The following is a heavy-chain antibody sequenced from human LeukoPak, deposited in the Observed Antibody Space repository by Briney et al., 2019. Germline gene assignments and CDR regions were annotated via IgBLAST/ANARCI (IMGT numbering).Heavy chain of an antibody. D-gene: IGHD3-9*01. V-gene: IGHV1-46*01. CDR2: INPSGGST. Sequence: ASVKVSCKASGYTFTSYYMHWVRQAPGQGLEWMGIINPSGGSTSYAQKFQGRVTMTEDTSTDTAHMELSSLRSEDTAVYFCATGLRQSGLQYFDWLLGGYYFDYWGQGTLVTVSS. CDR1: GYTFTSYY. J-gene: IGHJ4*02. CDR3: ATGLRQSGLQYFDWLLGGYYFDY.